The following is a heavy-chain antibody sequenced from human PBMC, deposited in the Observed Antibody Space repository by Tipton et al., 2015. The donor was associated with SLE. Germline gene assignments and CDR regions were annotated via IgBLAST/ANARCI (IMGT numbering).Heavy chain of an antibody. CDR2: FYAAGST. J-gene: IGHJ6*02. Sequence: SLRLSCVASGFTFGTCAMSWVRQAPGKGLEWVSVFYAAGSTYYADSVKGRFTISRDNSKNTVYLQMNSLRPEDTAVYYCAKDLLFPLYGIDAWGRGTTVTVSS. V-gene: IGHV3-23*03. D-gene: IGHD3-3*01. CDR3: AKDLLFPLYGIDA. CDR1: GFTFGTCA.